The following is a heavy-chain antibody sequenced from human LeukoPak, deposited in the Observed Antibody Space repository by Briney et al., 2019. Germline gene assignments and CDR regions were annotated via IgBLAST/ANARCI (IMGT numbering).Heavy chain of an antibody. Sequence: PSQTLSLTCTVSGGSISSGGFSWTWIRQHLGKGLEWIGYIYYSGSTNYNPSLKSRVTISVDTSKNQFSLKLSSVTAADTAVYYCARAVRGGLYASYYMDVWGKGTTVTVSS. J-gene: IGHJ6*03. D-gene: IGHD2-8*01. CDR3: ARAVRGGLYASYYMDV. CDR1: GGSISSGGFS. CDR2: IYYSGST. V-gene: IGHV4-61*08.